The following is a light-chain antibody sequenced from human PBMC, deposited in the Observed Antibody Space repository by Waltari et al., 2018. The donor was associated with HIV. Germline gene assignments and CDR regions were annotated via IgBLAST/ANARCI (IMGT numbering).Light chain of an antibody. CDR3: AAWDDRLNGLV. V-gene: IGLV1-44*01. CDR1: SSNIGSNS. CDR2: NNN. J-gene: IGLJ2*01. Sequence: QSVLTQPPSTSGTHGQRVTISCSGGSSNIGSNSVNWYQQFPGTAPKLLFHNNNQRPSGVPDQFSGSKSGTSASLAISGLQSEDEAHYYCAAWDDRLNGLVFGGGTKLTVL.